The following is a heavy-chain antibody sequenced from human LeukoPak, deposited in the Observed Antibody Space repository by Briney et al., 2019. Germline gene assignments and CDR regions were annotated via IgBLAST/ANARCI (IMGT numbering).Heavy chain of an antibody. Sequence: GGSLRLSCAASGFTFSSYWMSWVRQAPGKGLEWVANIKQDGSEKYYVDSVKGRFTISRGNAKNSLYLRMNSLRAEDTAVYYCARNSDYYYDSSYFDYWGQGTLVTVSS. J-gene: IGHJ4*02. V-gene: IGHV3-7*01. D-gene: IGHD3-22*01. CDR2: IKQDGSEK. CDR1: GFTFSSYW. CDR3: ARNSDYYYDSSYFDY.